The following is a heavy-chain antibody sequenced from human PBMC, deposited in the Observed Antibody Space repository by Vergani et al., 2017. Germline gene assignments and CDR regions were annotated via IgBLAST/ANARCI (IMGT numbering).Heavy chain of an antibody. CDR1: GFTVSSNY. D-gene: IGHD6-13*01. Sequence: EVQLVESGGGLIQPGGSLRLSCAASGFTVSSNYMSWVRQAPGKGLEWVSVIYSGGSTYYADSVKGRFTISRDNSKNTLYLQMNSLRAEDTAVYYCVKSVTGAAAGYYFDYWGQGTLVTVSS. CDR3: VKSVTGAAAGYYFDY. J-gene: IGHJ4*02. CDR2: IYSGGST. V-gene: IGHV3-53*01.